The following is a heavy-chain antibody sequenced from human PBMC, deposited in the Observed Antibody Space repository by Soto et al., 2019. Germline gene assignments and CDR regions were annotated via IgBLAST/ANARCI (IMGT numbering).Heavy chain of an antibody. V-gene: IGHV3-21*01. CDR2: ISSSSSYI. Sequence: PGGSLRLSCAASGFTFSSYSMNWVRQAPGKGLEWVSSISSSSSYIYYADSVKGRFTISRDNAKNSLYLQMNSLRAEDMAVYYCARDPITLLDTHDYWGQGTLVTVST. CDR1: GFTFSSYS. CDR3: ARDPITLLDTHDY. J-gene: IGHJ4*02. D-gene: IGHD3-3*01.